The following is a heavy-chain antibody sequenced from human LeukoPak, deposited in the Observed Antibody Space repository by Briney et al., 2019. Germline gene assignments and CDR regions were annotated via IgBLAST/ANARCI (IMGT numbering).Heavy chain of an antibody. V-gene: IGHV4-34*01. Sequence: SETLSLTCAVYGGSFSGYYWSWIRQPPGKGLEWIGEINHSGSTNYNPSLKSRVTISVDTSKNQFSLKLNSVTAADTAVYYCARERCSSTSCHRISGFRYWGQGTLVTVSS. D-gene: IGHD2-2*01. CDR3: ARERCSSTSCHRISGFRY. CDR2: INHSGST. CDR1: GGSFSGYY. J-gene: IGHJ4*02.